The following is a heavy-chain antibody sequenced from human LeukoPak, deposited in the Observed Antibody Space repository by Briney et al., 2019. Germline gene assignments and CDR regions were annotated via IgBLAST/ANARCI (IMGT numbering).Heavy chain of an antibody. D-gene: IGHD3-9*01. V-gene: IGHV4-4*02. Sequence: SETLSLTCAVSGGSISSSNWWSWVRQPPGKGLEWIGEIYHSGTTNYNPPLKSRVTISVDKPKNQFSLKLSSVTAADTAVYFCAREGYDILTGYRYWFFDLWGRGTLVTVSS. CDR1: GGSISSSNW. CDR2: IYHSGTT. CDR3: AREGYDILTGYRYWFFDL. J-gene: IGHJ2*01.